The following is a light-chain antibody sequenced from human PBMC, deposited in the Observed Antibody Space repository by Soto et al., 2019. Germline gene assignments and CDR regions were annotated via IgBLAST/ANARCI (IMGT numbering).Light chain of an antibody. Sequence: DIQMTQSPSTLSASVGDRATISCRASQSISGCLAWYQQKAGQAPKLLIYGASSLAGGVPSRFSGSGSGTDFTLTISSLQPEDFATYYCQQSDSSPWTFGQGTKVDIK. CDR2: GAS. V-gene: IGKV1-39*01. CDR3: QQSDSSPWT. J-gene: IGKJ1*01. CDR1: QSISGC.